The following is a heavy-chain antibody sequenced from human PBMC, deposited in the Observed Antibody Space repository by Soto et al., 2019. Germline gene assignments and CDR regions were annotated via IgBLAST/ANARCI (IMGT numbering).Heavy chain of an antibody. J-gene: IGHJ4*02. CDR1: GFTFSTDG. CDR3: AKSPHNSNFDAGLVAY. V-gene: IGHV3-30*18. Sequence: QVQLVESGGGVVQPGRSLRLSCAASGFTFSTDGMHWVRQAPGKGLEGVAFISFDGTNKYFADSVKGRFTLSRDNSKNTLYLQMTSLSAEDTAVSSCAKSPHNSNFDAGLVAYWGQGTLVTVSS. D-gene: IGHD4-4*01. CDR2: ISFDGTNK.